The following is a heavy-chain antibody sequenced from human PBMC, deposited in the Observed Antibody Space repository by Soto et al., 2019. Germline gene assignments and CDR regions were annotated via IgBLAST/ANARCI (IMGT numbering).Heavy chain of an antibody. V-gene: IGHV6-1*01. CDR1: GDSVSSNSAA. D-gene: IGHD6-19*01. Sequence: SQTLSLTCAISGDSVSSNSAAWNWIRQSPSRGLEWLGRTYYRSKWYNDYAVSVKSRITINPDTSKNQFSLQLNSVTPEDTAVYYCARDERSGWPPNDAFDIWGQGTMVTVSS. CDR3: ARDERSGWPPNDAFDI. J-gene: IGHJ3*02. CDR2: TYYRSKWYN.